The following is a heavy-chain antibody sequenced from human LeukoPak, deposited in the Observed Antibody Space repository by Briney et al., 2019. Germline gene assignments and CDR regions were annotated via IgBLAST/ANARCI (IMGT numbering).Heavy chain of an antibody. D-gene: IGHD2-2*01. Sequence: SQTLSLTCTVSGGSISSGSYYWSWIRQPAGKGLEWIGRIYTSGGTNYNPSLKSRVTISVDTSKNQFSLKLSSVTAADTAVYYCAREVDCSSTSCYAFIDYWGQGTLVTVSS. CDR1: GGSISSGSYY. CDR3: AREVDCSSTSCYAFIDY. J-gene: IGHJ4*02. V-gene: IGHV4-61*02. CDR2: IYTSGGT.